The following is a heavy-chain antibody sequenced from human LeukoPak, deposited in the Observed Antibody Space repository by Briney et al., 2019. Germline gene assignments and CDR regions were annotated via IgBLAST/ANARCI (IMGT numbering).Heavy chain of an antibody. J-gene: IGHJ4*02. V-gene: IGHV3-74*01. CDR2: INSDGSST. Sequence: PGGSLRLSCAASGFTFSSYWMHWVRQAPGKGLVWVSRINSDGSSTSYADSVKGRFTISRDNAKNTLYLQMNSLRAGDTAVYYCARLLAYNSGGEAFDHWGQGTLVTVSS. D-gene: IGHD1-20*01. CDR3: ARLLAYNSGGEAFDH. CDR1: GFTFSSYW.